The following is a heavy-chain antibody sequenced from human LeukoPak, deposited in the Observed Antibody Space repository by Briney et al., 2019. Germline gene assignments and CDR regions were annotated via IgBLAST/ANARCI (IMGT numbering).Heavy chain of an antibody. D-gene: IGHD3-10*01. CDR2: FYYSGST. J-gene: IGHJ5*02. V-gene: IGHV4-61*01. CDR3: ARDGYYGSGSFDP. Sequence: PSETLSLTCTVSGGSVSSGSYYWSWIRQPPGKGLEWIEYFYYSGSTNYNPSLKSRVTISMDTSKNQFSLRLDSVTAADTAVYYCARDGYYGSGSFDPWGQGTLVTVSS. CDR1: GGSVSSGSYY.